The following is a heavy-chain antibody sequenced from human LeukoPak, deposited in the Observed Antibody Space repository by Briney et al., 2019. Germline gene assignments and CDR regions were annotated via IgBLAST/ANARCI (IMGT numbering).Heavy chain of an antibody. Sequence: SETLSLTCSVSGYSIANGYHWAWVRQPPGKRLEWLGSIYQSGSTYDNLSLKSRLTMSVDTSKDQFSLTMRAVTAADTALYYCARSEINDYMRFWGQGILVTVSS. CDR1: GYSIANGYH. CDR2: IYQSGST. D-gene: IGHD4-11*01. J-gene: IGHJ4*02. CDR3: ARSEINDYMRF. V-gene: IGHV4-38-2*01.